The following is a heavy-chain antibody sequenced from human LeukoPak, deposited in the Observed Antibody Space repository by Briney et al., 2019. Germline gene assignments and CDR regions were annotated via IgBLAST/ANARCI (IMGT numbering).Heavy chain of an antibody. CDR3: AKNGGFNFEYYFDY. V-gene: IGHV3-23*01. D-gene: IGHD1-20*01. CDR1: GFTFSSYA. Sequence: GGSLRLSCAASGFTFSSYAMSWVRQAPGKGLGWVSAISGSGGSTYYADSVKGRFTISRDNSKNTLYLQMNSLRAEDTAVYYCAKNGGFNFEYYFDYWGQGTLVTVSS. CDR2: ISGSGGST. J-gene: IGHJ4*02.